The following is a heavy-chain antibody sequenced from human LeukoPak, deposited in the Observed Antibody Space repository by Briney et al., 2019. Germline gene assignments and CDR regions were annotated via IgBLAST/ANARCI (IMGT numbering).Heavy chain of an antibody. CDR3: ARESRREGYNPAYYYYYYMDV. D-gene: IGHD5-24*01. J-gene: IGHJ6*03. CDR1: GFTFSTYN. V-gene: IGHV3-48*01. CDR2: ITLSSTAI. Sequence: PGGSLRLSCAASGFTFSTYNMNWVRQAPGKGLEWVAYITLSSTAIYYADSVRGRFTISRDNAKNSLYLQMNSLRAEDTAVYYCARESRREGYNPAYYYYYYMDVWGKGTTVTVSS.